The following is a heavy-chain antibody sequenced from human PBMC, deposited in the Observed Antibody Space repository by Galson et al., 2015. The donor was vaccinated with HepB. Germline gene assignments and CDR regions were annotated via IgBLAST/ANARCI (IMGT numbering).Heavy chain of an antibody. CDR2: IIPIFGIA. CDR3: ARGKPRYSSGWYFANAEYFQH. Sequence: SVKVSCKASGGTFSSYAISWVRQAPGQGLEWMGGIIPIFGIANYAQKFQGRVTITADESTSTAYMKLSSLRSEDTAVYYCARGKPRYSSGWYFANAEYFQHWGQGTLVTVSS. J-gene: IGHJ1*01. V-gene: IGHV1-69*13. D-gene: IGHD6-19*01. CDR1: GGTFSSYA.